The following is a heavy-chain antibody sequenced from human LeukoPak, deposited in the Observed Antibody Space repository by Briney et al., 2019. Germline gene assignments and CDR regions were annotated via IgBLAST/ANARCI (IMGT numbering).Heavy chain of an antibody. CDR1: GYTFTGYY. CDR2: INPNSGGT. D-gene: IGHD3-3*01. CDR3: AREPHLMDLWGGYYLY. J-gene: IGHJ4*02. Sequence: ASVKVSCKASGYTFTGYYMHWVRQAPGQGLEWMGWINPNSGGTNYAQKFQGRVTMTRDTSISTAYMELSRLRSDDTAVYYCAREPHLMDLWGGYYLYWGQGTLVTVSS. V-gene: IGHV1-2*02.